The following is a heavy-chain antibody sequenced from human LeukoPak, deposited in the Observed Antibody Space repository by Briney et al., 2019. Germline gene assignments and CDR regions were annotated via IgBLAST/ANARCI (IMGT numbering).Heavy chain of an antibody. Sequence: PGGSLRLSCAASGFTFSSYRMNWVRQAPGKGLEWVSYISSSSSYKYYADSVKGRFTISRDNAKNSLYLQMNSLRAEDTALYSCAGEGSGYYGMDVWGQGTTVSVSS. CDR2: ISSSSSYK. V-gene: IGHV3-21*01. CDR3: AGEGSGYYGMDV. CDR1: GFTFSSYR. J-gene: IGHJ6*02.